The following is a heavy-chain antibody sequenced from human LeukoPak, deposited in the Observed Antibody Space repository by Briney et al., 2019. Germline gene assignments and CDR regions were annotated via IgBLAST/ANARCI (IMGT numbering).Heavy chain of an antibody. D-gene: IGHD5-24*01. Sequence: PGGSLRLSCAASGFTFSSYWMSWVRQAPGKGLEWVAVISYDGSNKYYADSVKGRFTISRDNSKNTLYLQMNSLRAEDTAVYYCARGAGMAYFDYWGQGTLVTVSS. CDR1: GFTFSSYW. V-gene: IGHV3-30-3*01. CDR3: ARGAGMAYFDY. J-gene: IGHJ4*02. CDR2: ISYDGSNK.